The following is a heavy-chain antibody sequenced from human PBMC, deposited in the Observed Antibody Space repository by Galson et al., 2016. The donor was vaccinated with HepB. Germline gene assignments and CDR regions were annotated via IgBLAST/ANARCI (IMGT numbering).Heavy chain of an antibody. J-gene: IGHJ4*02. CDR1: GFTFSSYV. D-gene: IGHD6-13*01. V-gene: IGHV3-74*03. CDR2: ISHDGTVT. Sequence: SLRLSCAASGFTFSSYVMHWVRQAPGEGLVWVSRISHDGTVTTYAESAKGRFTISRDNAKNTVYLQMRSLRAEDTAVYYCVRDVKQKFYDYWGQGTRVTVSS. CDR3: VRDVKQKFYDY.